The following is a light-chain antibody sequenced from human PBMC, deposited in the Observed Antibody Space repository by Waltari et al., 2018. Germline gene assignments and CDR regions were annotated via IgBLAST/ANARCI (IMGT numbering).Light chain of an antibody. V-gene: IGLV3-21*03. Sequence: SYVLTQPPSASVAPGKTARITCGGDNVGSKSVHWYQQKPGQAPLLAVYDDSARPSGIPDRYSASNAGNTATLTISRVENGDEADYYCQVWDTTSDRVVFGGGTKLTVL. J-gene: IGLJ2*01. CDR1: NVGSKS. CDR2: DDS. CDR3: QVWDTTSDRVV.